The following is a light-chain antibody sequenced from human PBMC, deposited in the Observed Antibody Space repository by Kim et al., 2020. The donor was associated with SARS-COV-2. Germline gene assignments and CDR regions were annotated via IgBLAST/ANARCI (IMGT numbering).Light chain of an antibody. CDR2: GTS. CDR3: QQYNNWPPLT. Sequence: EIVLTQSPATLSVSPGESATLSCRASQSVRRNLAWYQQKPGQAPRLLIYGTSTRATGIPARFSGSGSGTEFTLTISSLQSEDFAVYYCQQYNNWPPLTFGGGTKVDIK. J-gene: IGKJ4*01. V-gene: IGKV3D-15*01. CDR1: QSVRRN.